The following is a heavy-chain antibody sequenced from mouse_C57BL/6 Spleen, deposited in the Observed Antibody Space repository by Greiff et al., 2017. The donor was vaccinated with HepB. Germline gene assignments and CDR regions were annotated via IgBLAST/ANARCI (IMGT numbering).Heavy chain of an antibody. CDR1: GYAFSSSW. J-gene: IGHJ2*01. D-gene: IGHD1-1*01. V-gene: IGHV1-82*01. CDR3: AREGYGSSHFDY. CDR2: IYPGDGDT. Sequence: QVQLQQSGPELVKPGASVKISCKASGYAFSSSWMNWVKQRPGKGLEWIGRIYPGDGDTNYTGKFKGKATLTADKSSSTAYMQLSSLASEDSAVYFCAREGYGSSHFDYWGQGTTLTVSS.